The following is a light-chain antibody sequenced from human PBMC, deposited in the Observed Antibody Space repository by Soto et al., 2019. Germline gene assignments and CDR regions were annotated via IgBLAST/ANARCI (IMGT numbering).Light chain of an antibody. CDR1: QDIGVY. J-gene: IGKJ5*01. CDR3: QKFNTAPLT. CDR2: SVS. V-gene: IGKV1-27*01. Sequence: DIQMTQSPSSLSASVGDRATITCRASQDIGVYLAWYQQKPGKVPKPLIYSVSTLQSGVPSRFSGSGSGTDFTLTISSLQPEDVATYYCQKFNTAPLTFGQGTRLEIK.